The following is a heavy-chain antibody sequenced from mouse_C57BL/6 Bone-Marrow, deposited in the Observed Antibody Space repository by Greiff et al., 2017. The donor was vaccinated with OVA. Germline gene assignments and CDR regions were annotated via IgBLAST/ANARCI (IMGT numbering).Heavy chain of an antibody. CDR3: ARSPSFAY. V-gene: IGHV1-81*01. Sequence: VQLQQSGAELARPGASVKLSCKASGYTFTSYGISWVKQRPGQGLEWIGEIYPRSGNTYYNEKFKGKATLTADKSSSTAYMELRSLTSEDSAVYFCARSPSFAYWGQGTLVTVSA. CDR2: IYPRSGNT. J-gene: IGHJ3*01. CDR1: GYTFTSYG. D-gene: IGHD6-1*01.